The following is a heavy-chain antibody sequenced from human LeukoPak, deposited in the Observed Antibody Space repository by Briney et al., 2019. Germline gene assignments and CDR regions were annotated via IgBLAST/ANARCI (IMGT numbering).Heavy chain of an antibody. D-gene: IGHD5-18*01. CDR2: IYYSGST. Sequence: SETLSLTCTVSGGSISSSSYYWGWIRQPPGKGLEWIGSIYYSGSTYYNPSLKSRVTISVDTSKNQFSLKLSSVTAADTAVYYCARDPDTAMVQGPDYYYYYMDVWGKGTTVTVSS. CDR3: ARDPDTAMVQGPDYYYYYMDV. V-gene: IGHV4-39*07. J-gene: IGHJ6*03. CDR1: GGSISSSSYY.